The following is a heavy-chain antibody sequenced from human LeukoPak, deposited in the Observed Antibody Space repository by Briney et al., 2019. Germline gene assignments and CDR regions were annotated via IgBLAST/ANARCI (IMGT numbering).Heavy chain of an antibody. Sequence: GGSLRLSCAASGFXFSSYWITWVRQAPGKGLEWVARIKQDGIEKYYVDSVKGRFTISRDDAKNSLYLQMNSLRAEDTAVYYCARDQQQWLALDYWGRGTLVTVSS. CDR3: ARDQQQWLALDY. CDR1: GFXFSSYW. V-gene: IGHV3-7*04. J-gene: IGHJ4*02. CDR2: IKQDGIEK. D-gene: IGHD6-19*01.